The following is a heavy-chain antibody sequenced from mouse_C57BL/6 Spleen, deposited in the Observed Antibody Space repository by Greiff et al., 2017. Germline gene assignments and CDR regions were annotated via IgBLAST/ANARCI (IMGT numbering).Heavy chain of an antibody. CDR1: GYTFTDYN. D-gene: IGHD1-1*01. CDR2: INPNNGGT. CDR3: AREDYYNGSSLYAMDY. J-gene: IGHJ4*01. V-gene: IGHV1-18*01. Sequence: EVQLQQSGPELVKPGASVKIPCQASGYTFTDYNMDWVKQSHGTSLEWIGDINPNNGGTIYNQKFKGKATLTVDKSTSTDYMELRSLTSEDTAVYYCAREDYYNGSSLYAMDYWGQGTSVTVSS.